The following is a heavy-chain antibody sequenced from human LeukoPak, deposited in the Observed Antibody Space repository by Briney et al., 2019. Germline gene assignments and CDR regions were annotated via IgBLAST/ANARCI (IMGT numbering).Heavy chain of an antibody. Sequence: GGSLRLSCAASGFTFSSYSMNWVRQAPGKWLEWVSSISSSSSYIYFADSVKGRFTISRDNAKNSLYLQMNSLRAEDTAVYYCARESDRRYYYDSSGYYDYWGQGTLVTVSS. CDR1: GFTFSSYS. CDR3: ARESDRRYYYDSSGYYDY. V-gene: IGHV3-21*01. J-gene: IGHJ4*02. CDR2: ISSSSSYI. D-gene: IGHD3-22*01.